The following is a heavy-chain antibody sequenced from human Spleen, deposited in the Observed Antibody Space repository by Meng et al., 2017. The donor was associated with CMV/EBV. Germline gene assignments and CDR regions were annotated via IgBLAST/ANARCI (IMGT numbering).Heavy chain of an antibody. CDR3: ARDNHGFGDLREDV. D-gene: IGHD3-10*01. J-gene: IGHJ6*02. CDR1: GFTFSDYY. V-gene: IGHV3-7*01. Sequence: GESLKISCVASGFTFSDYYMSWVRQAPGKGLEWVANINQDGSEKSYVDSVRGRFTISRDNANNSLYLQMHSLRAEDTAVYYCARDNHGFGDLREDVWGQGTMVTVSS. CDR2: INQDGSEK.